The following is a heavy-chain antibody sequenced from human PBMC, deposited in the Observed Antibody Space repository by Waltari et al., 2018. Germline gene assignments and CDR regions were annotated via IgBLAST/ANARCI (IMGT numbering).Heavy chain of an antibody. CDR3: VKDGSRTWFTFDF. V-gene: IGHV3-9*01. D-gene: IGHD2-2*01. CDR2: ISWNSGTI. Sequence: EVQLVESGGGLVQPGRSLRLSCAASGFTLDDYAMHWVRQPPGKGLEWLSGISWNSGTIAYADSVKGRFTISRDNAKNSLYLQMNSLRPEDTALYYCVKDGSRTWFTFDFWGQGTLVTVSS. CDR1: GFTLDDYA. J-gene: IGHJ4*02.